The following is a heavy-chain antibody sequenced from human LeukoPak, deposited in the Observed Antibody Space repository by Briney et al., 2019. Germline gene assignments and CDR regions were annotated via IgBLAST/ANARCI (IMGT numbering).Heavy chain of an antibody. V-gene: IGHV3-23*01. J-gene: IGHJ4*02. CDR2: ISSSGGST. CDR3: AKLEWSGSPLDY. D-gene: IGHD1-26*01. CDR1: GFIFSSYA. Sequence: GGSLRLSCAASGFIFSSYAMSWVRQAPGKGLEWVSTISSSGGSTNYADSVKGRFTISRDNSKNTLYLQMNSLRAEDTAVYYCAKLEWSGSPLDYWGQGTLVTVSS.